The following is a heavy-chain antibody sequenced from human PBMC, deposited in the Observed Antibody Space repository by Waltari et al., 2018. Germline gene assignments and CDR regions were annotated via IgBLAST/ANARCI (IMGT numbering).Heavy chain of an antibody. D-gene: IGHD5-18*01. J-gene: IGHJ4*02. CDR1: GIAVRHTH. Sequence: EVKLVESGGGLVPPGGSLRLSCAAAGIAVRHTHMSWVPQAPGKGLEWVSIMYPPGSAYNADSVEGRFTISRDISKNMVHLQMNRLRLEDSATYYCATARDEHTAMVYFDNWGQGTLVSVSS. CDR3: ATARDEHTAMVYFDN. CDR2: MYPPGSA. V-gene: IGHV3-66*02.